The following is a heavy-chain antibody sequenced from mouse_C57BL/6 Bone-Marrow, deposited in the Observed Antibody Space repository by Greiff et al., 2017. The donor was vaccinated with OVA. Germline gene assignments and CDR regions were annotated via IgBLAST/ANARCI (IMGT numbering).Heavy chain of an antibody. V-gene: IGHV1-61*01. CDR1: GYTFTSYW. CDR2: IYPSDSET. Sequence: QVQLQQPGAELVRPGSSVKLSCKASGYTFTSYWMDWVKQRPGQGLEWIGNIYPSDSETHYNQKFKDKATLTVDKSSSTAYMQLSSQTSEDSAVYYCARSGGNTDYWGQGTSVTVSS. D-gene: IGHD2-1*01. CDR3: ARSGGNTDY. J-gene: IGHJ4*01.